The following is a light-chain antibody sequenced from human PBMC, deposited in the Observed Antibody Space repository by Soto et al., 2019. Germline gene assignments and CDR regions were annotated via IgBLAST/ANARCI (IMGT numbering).Light chain of an antibody. Sequence: DIQVTQSPSSVSASVGDRVTITCRASQDIAGFLAWYQHKPGRAPELLIRTASSLQSGVPSRFSGSGSGTDLTLTINSLQPEDSATYYCQQAYSFPITFGQGTRLEI. CDR2: TAS. J-gene: IGKJ5*01. CDR3: QQAYSFPIT. CDR1: QDIAGF. V-gene: IGKV1D-12*01.